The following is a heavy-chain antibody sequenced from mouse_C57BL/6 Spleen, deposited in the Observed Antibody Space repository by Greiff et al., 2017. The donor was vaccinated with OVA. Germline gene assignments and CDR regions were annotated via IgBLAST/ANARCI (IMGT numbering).Heavy chain of an antibody. CDR3: ARWEGLGRSYYFDY. J-gene: IGHJ2*01. V-gene: IGHV1-50*01. D-gene: IGHD4-1*01. CDR2: IDPSDSYT. Sequence: QVQLQQPGAELVKPGASVKLSCKASGYTFTSYWMQWVKQRPGQGLEWIGEIDPSDSYTNYNQKFKGQATLTVDTSSSTAYMQLRSLTSEDSAVYYCARWEGLGRSYYFDYWGQGTTLTVSS. CDR1: GYTFTSYW.